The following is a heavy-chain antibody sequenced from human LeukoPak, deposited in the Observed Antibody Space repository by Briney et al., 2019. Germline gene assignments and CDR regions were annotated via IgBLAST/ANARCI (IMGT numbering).Heavy chain of an antibody. J-gene: IGHJ4*02. D-gene: IGHD3-10*01. Sequence: SVKVSCKASGGTFSSYAISWVRQAPGQGLEWMGGIIPIFGTANYAQKFQGRVTITADESTSTAYMELSSLRSEDTAVYYCALRLLWFGEPHYYFDYWGQGTLATVSS. CDR2: IIPIFGTA. CDR3: ALRLLWFGEPHYYFDY. CDR1: GGTFSSYA. V-gene: IGHV1-69*13.